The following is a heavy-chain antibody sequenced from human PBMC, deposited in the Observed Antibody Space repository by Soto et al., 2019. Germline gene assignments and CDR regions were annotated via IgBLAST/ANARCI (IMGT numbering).Heavy chain of an antibody. CDR1: GCSFRSFA. V-gene: IGHV1-58*01. CDR2: VVVATGNT. D-gene: IGHD3-10*02. Sequence: SVKVSCKFSGCSFRSFAVQWVRQTRGQRLEWIGSVVVATGNTVYSPKFQDRATITGDMSTNIASLYLGSLTSEDTAIYYCAATDVPSPGGGPWGKGPVVTVSP. J-gene: IGHJ5*02. CDR3: AATDVPSPGGGP.